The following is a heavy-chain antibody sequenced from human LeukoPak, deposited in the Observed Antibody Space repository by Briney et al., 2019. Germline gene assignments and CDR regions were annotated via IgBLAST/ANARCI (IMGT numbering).Heavy chain of an antibody. J-gene: IGHJ5*02. CDR3: ARDPLDSSGLMNWFDP. V-gene: IGHV3-30-3*01. CDR1: GFTFSSCS. CDR2: ISYDGINK. Sequence: GGSLRLSCAASGFTFSSCSMHWVRQAPGKGLEWVAVISYDGINKYYADSVKGRFTISRDNSKNTLYLQMNSLRTEDTAVYYCARDPLDSSGLMNWFDPWGQGTLVTVPS. D-gene: IGHD3-22*01.